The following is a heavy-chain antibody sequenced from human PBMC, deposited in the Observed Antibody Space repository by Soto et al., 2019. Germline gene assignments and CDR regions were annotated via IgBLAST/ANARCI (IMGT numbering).Heavy chain of an antibody. D-gene: IGHD3-22*01. CDR1: GGSISSGDYY. CDR3: ARDYLGDSSGYVYYFDY. V-gene: IGHV4-30-4*01. CDR2: TYYSGST. J-gene: IGHJ4*02. Sequence: PSETLSLTCTVSGGSISSGDYYWSWIRQPPGKGLEWIGYTYYSGSTYYNPSLKSRVTISVDTSKNQFSLKLSSVTAADTAVYYCARDYLGDSSGYVYYFDYWGQGTLVTVSS.